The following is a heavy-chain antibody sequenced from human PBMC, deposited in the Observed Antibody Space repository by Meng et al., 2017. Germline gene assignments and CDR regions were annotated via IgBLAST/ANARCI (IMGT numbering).Heavy chain of an antibody. CDR1: GYTLTSYA. CDR2: IDTKTGNP. Sequence: QGQLVQLGSELRRPGASGKVSFKASGYTLTSYAINWLRQAPGQGLQWMGWIDTKTGNPTYVPGFTGRLVFSLDTSVSTAYLQISGLKADDTAVYYCTRDGYSDCSRTSCFDSWGQGTLVTVSS. J-gene: IGHJ4*02. CDR3: TRDGYSDCSRTSCFDS. V-gene: IGHV7-4-1*02. D-gene: IGHD2-2*01.